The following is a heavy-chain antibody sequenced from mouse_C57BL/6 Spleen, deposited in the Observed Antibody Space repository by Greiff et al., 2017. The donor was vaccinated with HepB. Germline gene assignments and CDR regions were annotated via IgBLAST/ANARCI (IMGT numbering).Heavy chain of an antibody. CDR3: ARHDYYGSSYFDF. J-gene: IGHJ2*01. D-gene: IGHD1-1*01. CDR2: ISGGGGNT. CDR1: GFTFSSYT. Sequence: EVKLMESGGGLVKPGGSLKLSCAASGFTFSSYTMSWVRQTPEKRLEWVATISGGGGNTYYPDSVKGRFTISRDTAKNTLYLQMSSLRSEDTALYYCARHDYYGSSYFDFWGQGTTLTVSS. V-gene: IGHV5-9*01.